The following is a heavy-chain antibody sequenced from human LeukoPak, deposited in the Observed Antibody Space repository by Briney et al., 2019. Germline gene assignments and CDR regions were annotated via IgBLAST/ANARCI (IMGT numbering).Heavy chain of an antibody. CDR3: ARHQAPGTLGAY. J-gene: IGHJ4*02. D-gene: IGHD6-13*01. CDR1: GGSTSSYD. Sequence: PSETLSLTCTVSGGSTSSYDWSWIRQPPGKGLEWIGFIYYSGSTNYNPSLKSRVTISVDTSKNQFSLTLSSVTAADTAMYYCARHQAPGTLGAYWGQGTLVTVSS. V-gene: IGHV4-59*08. CDR2: IYYSGST.